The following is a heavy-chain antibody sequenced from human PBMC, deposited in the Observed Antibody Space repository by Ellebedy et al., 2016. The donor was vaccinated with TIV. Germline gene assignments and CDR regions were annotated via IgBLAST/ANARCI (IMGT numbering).Heavy chain of an antibody. CDR3: ARDSFDGNINEGPSDD. V-gene: IGHV3-30-3*01. D-gene: IGHD5-24*01. Sequence: GESLKIPXAASGFRFSDYAVHWVRQAPGKGLEWVAVISYDGVHKNYAESVKGRFTISRDDSKNTLYLQMNSLRAEDTAMYYCARDSFDGNINEGPSDDWGQGTLVTVSS. CDR1: GFRFSDYA. J-gene: IGHJ4*02. CDR2: ISYDGVHK.